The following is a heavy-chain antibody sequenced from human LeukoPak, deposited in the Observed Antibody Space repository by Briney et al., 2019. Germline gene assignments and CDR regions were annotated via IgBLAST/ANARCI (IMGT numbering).Heavy chain of an antibody. D-gene: IGHD2-2*02. V-gene: IGHV1-2*02. Sequence: ASVNVSCKASGYTFTDYYMHWVRQAPGQGLEWVGWINPKSGGTNYAQNFQGRVTMTRDTSISTAYMELSRLRSDDTAVYYCGRGHPVVPAAVPDYWGQGTLVTVSS. CDR2: INPKSGGT. J-gene: IGHJ4*02. CDR1: GYTFTDYY. CDR3: GRGHPVVPAAVPDY.